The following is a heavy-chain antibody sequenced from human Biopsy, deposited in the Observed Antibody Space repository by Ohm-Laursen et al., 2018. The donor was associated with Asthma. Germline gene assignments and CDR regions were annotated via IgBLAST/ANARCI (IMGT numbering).Heavy chain of an antibody. J-gene: IGHJ5*02. V-gene: IGHV4-39*07. CDR3: ARAGQCSSTSCYNPGWLDP. CDR2: IYKSGQV. D-gene: IGHD2-2*01. Sequence: GTLSLTCTVSGGSISSNFYYWGWIRQPPGKGLEWIGNIYKSGQVYYNLSLKSRVTISVDTSKNQFSLQLRSVTAADTAVYYCARAGQCSSTSCYNPGWLDPWGQGTLVTVSS. CDR1: GGSISSNFYY.